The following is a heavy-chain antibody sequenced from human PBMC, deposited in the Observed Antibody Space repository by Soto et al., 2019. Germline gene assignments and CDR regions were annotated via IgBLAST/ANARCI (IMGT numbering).Heavy chain of an antibody. CDR1: GFTFSYDY. V-gene: IGHV3-11*01. D-gene: IGHD3-16*02. J-gene: IGHJ4*02. Sequence: PGXSLILSCAASGFTFSYDYMSWIRQAPLKGLEWVSYISSSGRHIYYAAPGKGRFTISRDHAKNSLHLQMTSPRAEDTAVYSCARGPYDYVWGSDPPHFDYWGQGTLVTVSS. CDR2: ISSSGRHI. CDR3: ARGPYDYVWGSDPPHFDY.